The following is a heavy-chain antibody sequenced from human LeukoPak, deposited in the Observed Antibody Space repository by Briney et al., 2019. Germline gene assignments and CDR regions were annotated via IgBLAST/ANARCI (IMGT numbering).Heavy chain of an antibody. V-gene: IGHV4-31*03. D-gene: IGHD3-22*01. CDR2: IYYSGST. CDR3: ARMYYFDSSGYEIRTLDY. Sequence: SQTLSLTCTVSGGSISSGGYYWSWIRQHPGKGLEWIGYIYYSGSTYYNLSLKSRVTISADTSKNQFSLKLSSVTAADTALYYCARMYYFDSSGYEIRTLDYWGQGTLVTVSS. J-gene: IGHJ4*02. CDR1: GGSISSGGYY.